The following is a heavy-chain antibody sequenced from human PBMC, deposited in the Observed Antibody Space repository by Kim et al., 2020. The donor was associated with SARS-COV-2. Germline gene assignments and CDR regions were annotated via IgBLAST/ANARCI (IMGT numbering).Heavy chain of an antibody. CDR3: ATVAGGSSPLGFDY. V-gene: IGHV1-24*01. D-gene: IGHD1-26*01. CDR2: FDPEDGET. J-gene: IGHJ4*02. CDR1: GYTLTELS. Sequence: ASVKVSCKVSGYTLTELSMHWVRQAPGKGLEWMGGFDPEDGETIYAQKFQGRVTMTEDTSTDTAYMELSSLRSEDTAVYYCATVAGGSSPLGFDYWGQGTLVTVSS.